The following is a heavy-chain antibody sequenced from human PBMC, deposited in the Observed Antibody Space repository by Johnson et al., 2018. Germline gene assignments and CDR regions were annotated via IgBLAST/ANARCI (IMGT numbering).Heavy chain of an antibody. D-gene: IGHD6-19*01. CDR1: GFTFSSYD. Sequence: VQLVESGGGLVQPGGSLRLSCAASGFTFSSYDMHWVRQATGKGLEWVSAIGTAGDTYYPGSVKGRFTISRENAKTSLYLQMNSLRAGDTAVYYCARGRGVAGNFDAFDIWGQGTRGTVSS. J-gene: IGHJ3*02. CDR3: ARGRGVAGNFDAFDI. V-gene: IGHV3-13*01. CDR2: IGTAGDT.